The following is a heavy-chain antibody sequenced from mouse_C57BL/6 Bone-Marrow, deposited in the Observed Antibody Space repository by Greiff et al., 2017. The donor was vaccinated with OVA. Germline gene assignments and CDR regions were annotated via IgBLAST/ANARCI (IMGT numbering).Heavy chain of an antibody. CDR2: IYPGDGDT. CDR3: VSVVANYAMDY. V-gene: IGHV1-80*01. Sequence: QVQLQQSGAELVKPGASVKISCKASGYAFSSYWMNWVKQRPGKGLEWIGQIYPGDGDTNYNGKFKGKATLTADKSSSTAYMQLSSLTSEDAAVYFCVSVVANYAMDYWGQGTSVTVSS. J-gene: IGHJ4*01. CDR1: GYAFSSYW. D-gene: IGHD1-1*01.